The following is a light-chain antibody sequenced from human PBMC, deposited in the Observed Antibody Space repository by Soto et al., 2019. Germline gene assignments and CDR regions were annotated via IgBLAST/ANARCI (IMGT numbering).Light chain of an antibody. CDR3: QQYNNSPPRACT. Sequence: EIVMTQSPATLSVSPGERATLSCRASQSVSSNLAWYQQKPGQAPRLLIYGASSMATGIPARFSGSGSGTELTLTINSLQSEDFVVYYCQQYNNSPPRACTFGQGTKVQI. CDR1: QSVSSN. V-gene: IGKV3-15*01. CDR2: GAS. J-gene: IGKJ1*01.